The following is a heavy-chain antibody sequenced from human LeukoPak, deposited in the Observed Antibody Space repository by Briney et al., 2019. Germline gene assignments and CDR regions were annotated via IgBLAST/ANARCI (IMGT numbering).Heavy chain of an antibody. Sequence: PSETLSLTCTVSGGSLSSSSYYWGWIRQPPGKGLEWIGSIYYSGDTYYNPSLKSRRVTISVDTSKNQFSLKLSSVTAADTAVYYCARSPVAATPTPFDYWGQGTLVTVSS. CDR2: IYYSGDT. V-gene: IGHV4-39*07. CDR1: GGSLSSSSYY. J-gene: IGHJ4*02. D-gene: IGHD2-15*01. CDR3: ARSPVAATPTPFDY.